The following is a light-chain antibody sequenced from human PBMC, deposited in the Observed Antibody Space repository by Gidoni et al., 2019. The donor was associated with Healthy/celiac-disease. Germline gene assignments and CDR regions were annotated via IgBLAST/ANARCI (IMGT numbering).Light chain of an antibody. J-gene: IGKJ3*01. CDR1: QSISSY. Sequence: DIQMTQSPSSLSASLGDRVTITCRASQSISSYLNWYQQKPGKAPKLLIYAASSLQSGVPSRFSGSGSGTDFTLTISSLQPEDFATYYCQQSYSTPGFTFGPGTNVDIK. CDR3: QQSYSTPGFT. CDR2: AAS. V-gene: IGKV1-39*01.